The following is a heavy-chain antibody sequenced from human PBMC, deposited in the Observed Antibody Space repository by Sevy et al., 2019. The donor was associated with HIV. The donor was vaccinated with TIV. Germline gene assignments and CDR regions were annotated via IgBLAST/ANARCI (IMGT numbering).Heavy chain of an antibody. CDR3: VRADPAQHFDS. V-gene: IGHV1-46*01. CDR2: IDPSAGNA. Sequence: ASVKVSCKPSGDTFTNDYMHWVRQAPGQGLEWMGIIDPSAGNASYAEKFQGRVTMAWDMSTSTLYMDLSSLRSEDTAVYYCVRADPAQHFDSWGQGTLVTVSS. J-gene: IGHJ4*02. CDR1: GDTFTNDY.